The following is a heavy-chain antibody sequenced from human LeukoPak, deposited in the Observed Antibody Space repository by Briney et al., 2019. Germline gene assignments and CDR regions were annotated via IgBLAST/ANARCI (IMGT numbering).Heavy chain of an antibody. CDR1: GFAFSSYE. CDR2: ISSSGSTI. J-gene: IGHJ4*02. D-gene: IGHD2-15*01. CDR3: AKDPLVVAATVLGAGYFDY. Sequence: PGGSLRLSCAASGFAFSSYEMNWVRQAPGKGLEWVSYISSSGSTIYYADSVKDRFTISRDNAKNSLYLQMNSLRAEDTAVYYCAKDPLVVAATVLGAGYFDYWGQGTLVTVSS. V-gene: IGHV3-48*03.